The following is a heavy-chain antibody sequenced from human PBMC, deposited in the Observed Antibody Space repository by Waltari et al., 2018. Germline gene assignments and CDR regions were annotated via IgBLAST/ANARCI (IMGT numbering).Heavy chain of an antibody. V-gene: IGHV3-11*01. CDR2: ISNTGNTI. D-gene: IGHD4-4*01. Sequence: HVQLVESGGALVKPGGSLRLSCTASGFTFSDYYMTWVRQAPGKGREWIAYISNTGNTIYSAECVRGRFFSSRDNAQNSLFWQMNSLSAEDTAVYYCAREYGLRGTTLTTGYWGQGTLVTGSS. CDR3: AREYGLRGTTLTTGY. J-gene: IGHJ4*02. CDR1: GFTFSDYY.